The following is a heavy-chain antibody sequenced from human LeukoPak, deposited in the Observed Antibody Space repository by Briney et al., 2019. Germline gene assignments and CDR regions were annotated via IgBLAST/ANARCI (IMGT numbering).Heavy chain of an antibody. CDR2: IHYSGIT. V-gene: IGHV4-39*01. D-gene: IGHD3-10*01. CDR1: GGSISGSSHY. CDR3: ARHLDYYGSGSYLGL. J-gene: IGHJ4*02. Sequence: SETLSLTCVVSGGSISGSSHYWGWVRQPPGKGPEWIGSIHYSGITYYSPSLKSPVTIPVVTSKNQFSLKLTSVTAADTAVYYCARHLDYYGSGSYLGLWGQGTQVTVSS.